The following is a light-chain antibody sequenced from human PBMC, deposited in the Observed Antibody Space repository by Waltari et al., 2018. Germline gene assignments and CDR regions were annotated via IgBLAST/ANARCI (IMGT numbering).Light chain of an antibody. J-gene: IGKJ1*01. V-gene: IGKV1-39*01. CDR1: QSIRNN. CDR2: AAS. CDR3: QQSYSTPPRT. Sequence: DIQMTQSPPSLSASVGDRVTITCRASQSIRNNLNWYQQKAGKAPKLLIYAASSLQRGVPSRCSGSGSGTDFTLTILSLQPDDFATYYCQQSYSTPPRTFGQGTKVENK.